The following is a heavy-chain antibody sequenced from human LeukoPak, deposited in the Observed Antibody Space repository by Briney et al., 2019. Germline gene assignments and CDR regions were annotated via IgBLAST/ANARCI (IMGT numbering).Heavy chain of an antibody. J-gene: IGHJ4*02. Sequence: ASVKVSCKASGYIFSSNDINWVRQAAGQGLEWMGWMNPNSGDTGYTQKFQGRFAMTRSTSITTAYMELSSLRSEDTAVYYCARGPFGSGSFLDYWGQGTLVTVSS. D-gene: IGHD3-10*01. V-gene: IGHV1-8*01. CDR3: ARGPFGSGSFLDY. CDR2: MNPNSGDT. CDR1: GYIFSSND.